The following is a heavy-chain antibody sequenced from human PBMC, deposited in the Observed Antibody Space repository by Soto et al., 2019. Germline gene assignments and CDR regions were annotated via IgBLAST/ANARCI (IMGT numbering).Heavy chain of an antibody. J-gene: IGHJ4*02. CDR1: GGSFSGYY. CDR2: INHSGST. CDR3: ARGRKKQQLVRDYFDY. D-gene: IGHD6-13*01. Sequence: PSETLSLTCAVYGGSFSGYYWSWIRQPPGKGLEWIGEINHSGSTNYNPSLKSRVTISVDTSKNQFSLKLSSVTAADTAVYYCARGRKKQQLVRDYFDYWGQGTPVTVSS. V-gene: IGHV4-34*01.